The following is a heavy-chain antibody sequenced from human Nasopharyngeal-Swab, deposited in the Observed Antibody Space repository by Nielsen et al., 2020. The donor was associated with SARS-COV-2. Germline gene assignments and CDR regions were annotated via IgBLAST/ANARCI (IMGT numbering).Heavy chain of an antibody. CDR2: ISHDARDR. Sequence: GGSLRLSCAASGFTFSSFGMHWVRQAPGKGLEWVAVISHDARDRYYAESVKGRFTISRDDSDNTLYLQMDSLRAEDTALYYCARDAPAHYGAFYWGRGTLVTVSS. CDR3: ARDAPAHYGAFY. CDR1: GFTFSSFG. V-gene: IGHV3-30*03. D-gene: IGHD4-17*01. J-gene: IGHJ4*02.